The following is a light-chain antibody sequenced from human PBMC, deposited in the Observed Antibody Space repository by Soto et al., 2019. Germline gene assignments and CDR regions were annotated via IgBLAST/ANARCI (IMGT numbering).Light chain of an antibody. CDR2: RNN. J-gene: IGLJ2*01. CDR3: SSYADGNNFVV. Sequence: QSVLTQPPSASGTPGQRVTISCSGSSSNIGSNYVYWYHQLPGTAPKLVIYRNNQRPSGVPDRISGSKSGTSASLAISGLRSEDEADYYCSSYADGNNFVVFGGGTKVTVL. CDR1: SSNIGSNY. V-gene: IGLV1-47*01.